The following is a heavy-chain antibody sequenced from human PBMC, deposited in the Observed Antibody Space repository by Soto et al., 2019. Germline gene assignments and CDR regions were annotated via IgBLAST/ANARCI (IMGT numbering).Heavy chain of an antibody. Sequence: QLQLQESGSGLVKPSQTLSLTCAVSGGSISSGGYSWSWIRQPPGKGLEWIGYIYHSGSTYYNPSLNAPAPAXXDXSXXQFSLTLSSLTPEDTAVYYCARASQQLTPGGWFDPWGQGTLVTVSS. D-gene: IGHD6-13*01. V-gene: IGHV4-30-2*01. CDR3: ARASQQLTPGGWFDP. J-gene: IGHJ5*02. CDR1: GGSISSGGYS. CDR2: IYHSGST.